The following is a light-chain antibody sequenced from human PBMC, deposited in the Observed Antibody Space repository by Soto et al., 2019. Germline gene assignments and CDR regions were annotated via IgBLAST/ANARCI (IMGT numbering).Light chain of an antibody. J-gene: IGLJ1*01. CDR3: CSYAGSSTLYV. CDR1: NSNIGSNT. CDR2: EGS. V-gene: IGLV1-44*01. Sequence: QSVLTQPPSASGTPGQRVTISCSGSNSNIGSNTVNCYQQLPRTAPKLMIYEGSKRPSRVSNRFSGSTSGDTAPLTISGLQAEDEDEYYCCSYAGSSTLYVFGTGTKVTVL.